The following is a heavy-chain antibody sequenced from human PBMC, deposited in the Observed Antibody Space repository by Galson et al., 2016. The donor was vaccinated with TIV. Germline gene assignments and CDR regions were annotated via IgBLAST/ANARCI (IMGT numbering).Heavy chain of an antibody. CDR3: ARDFDLLTGHSSFDS. D-gene: IGHD3-9*01. Sequence: QSGAEVKKPGASVKVSCKASGYPFIDYYLHWVRKTPGQGLEWMGWINPNSGDTLLVQKFQGRVIITRDTPTTTIYLELSRLRPDDTAVYYCARDFDLLTGHSSFDSWGQGTLVTVSS. V-gene: IGHV1-2*02. CDR1: GYPFIDYY. CDR2: INPNSGDT. J-gene: IGHJ4*02.